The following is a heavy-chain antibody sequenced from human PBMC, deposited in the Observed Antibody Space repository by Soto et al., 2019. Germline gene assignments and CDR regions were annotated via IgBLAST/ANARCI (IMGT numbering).Heavy chain of an antibody. Sequence: ASVKVSCKASGGTFSSYAISWVRQAPGQGLEWMGGIIPIFGTANYAQKFQGRVTITADESTSTAYMELSSLRSEDTAVYYCATPSPGYYYDSSGQFDYWGQGTLVTVSS. CDR3: ATPSPGYYYDSSGQFDY. J-gene: IGHJ4*02. CDR2: IIPIFGTA. V-gene: IGHV1-69*13. D-gene: IGHD3-22*01. CDR1: GGTFSSYA.